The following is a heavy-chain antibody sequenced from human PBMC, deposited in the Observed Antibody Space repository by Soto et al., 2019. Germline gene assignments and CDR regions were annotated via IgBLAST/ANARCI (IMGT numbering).Heavy chain of an antibody. J-gene: IGHJ3*02. D-gene: IGHD6-13*01. CDR3: ARVPLARWYSSSWGAFDI. V-gene: IGHV1-8*01. CDR1: GYTFTSYD. CDR2: MNPNSGNT. Sequence: QVQLVQSGAEVKKPGTSVKVSCKASGYTFTSYDINWVRQASGQGLEWMGWMNPNSGNTGYAQKFQGRVTMTRNTSISTAYMELSSLRSEDTAVYYCARVPLARWYSSSWGAFDIWGQGTMVTVSS.